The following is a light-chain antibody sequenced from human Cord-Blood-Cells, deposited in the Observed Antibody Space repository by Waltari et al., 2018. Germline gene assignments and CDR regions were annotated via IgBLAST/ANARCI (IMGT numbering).Light chain of an antibody. J-gene: IGKJ1*01. CDR3: QQRSNWPWT. CDR2: DAS. V-gene: IGKV3-11*01. Sequence: EIVLTQSPATLSVSPGERVTISCRASQSVSSYLAWYQQKPGQAPRLLIYDASNMATGIPARFSGSGSGTDFTLTISSLEPEDFAVYYCQQRSNWPWTFGQGTKVEIK. CDR1: QSVSSY.